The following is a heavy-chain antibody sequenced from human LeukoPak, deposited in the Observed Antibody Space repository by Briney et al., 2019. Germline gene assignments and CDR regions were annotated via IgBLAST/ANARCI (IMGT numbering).Heavy chain of an antibody. CDR3: ARRDISSGWSFDY. V-gene: IGHV4-4*07. CDR1: GGSISNYH. CDR2: IHTSGST. J-gene: IGHJ4*02. D-gene: IGHD6-19*01. Sequence: ETLSLTCTVSGGSISNYHWSWIRQPAGKGLEWIGQIHTSGSTNYNPPLKSRVTMSIDTPENQLSLTIRSVTAADTAVYYCARRDISSGWSFDYWGQGTLVTVSS.